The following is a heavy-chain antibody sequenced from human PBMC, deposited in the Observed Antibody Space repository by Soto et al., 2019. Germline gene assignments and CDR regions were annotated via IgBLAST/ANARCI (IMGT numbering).Heavy chain of an antibody. D-gene: IGHD6-6*01. J-gene: IGHJ6*02. CDR1: GGTFSSYA. CDR2: IIPIFGTA. CDR3: ARSTAARSLIVPYGMDV. V-gene: IGHV1-69*01. Sequence: QVPLVQSGAEVKKPGSSVKVSCKASGGTFSSYAISWVRQAPGQGLEWMGGIIPIFGTANYAQKFQGRVTITADESTSTAYMELSSLRSEDTAVYYCARSTAARSLIVPYGMDVWGQGTTVTVSS.